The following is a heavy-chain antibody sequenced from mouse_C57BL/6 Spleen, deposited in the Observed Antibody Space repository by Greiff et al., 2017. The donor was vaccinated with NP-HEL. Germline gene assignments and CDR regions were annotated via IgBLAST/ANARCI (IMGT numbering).Heavy chain of an antibody. V-gene: IGHV1-69*01. CDR3: ARSQLRLPDY. J-gene: IGHJ2*01. Sequence: QVQLQQPGAELVMPGASVKLSCKASGYTFTSSWMPWVKPRPGQGLEWIGEIAPSDSYTKYNQKFKGKSTLTVDKSSSTAYMQLSSLTSEDSAVYYCARSQLRLPDYWGQGTTLTVSS. CDR2: IAPSDSYT. CDR1: GYTFTSSW. D-gene: IGHD3-2*02.